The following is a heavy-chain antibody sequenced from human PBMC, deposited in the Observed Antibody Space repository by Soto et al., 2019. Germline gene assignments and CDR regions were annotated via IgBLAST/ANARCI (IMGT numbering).Heavy chain of an antibody. D-gene: IGHD3-10*01. V-gene: IGHV3-66*01. CDR2: VYADGAT. CDR1: GFTVSNYH. Sequence: EVQLVESGGGLVQPGESLRLSCAASGFTVSNYHMTWVRQAPGKGLEWVSAVYADGATSHADSVKDRFTVSRDNSRNTLNLQRRGLRAEDPAVYYCAKSGGGLDYWGQGTLVTVSS. CDR3: AKSGGGLDY. J-gene: IGHJ4*02.